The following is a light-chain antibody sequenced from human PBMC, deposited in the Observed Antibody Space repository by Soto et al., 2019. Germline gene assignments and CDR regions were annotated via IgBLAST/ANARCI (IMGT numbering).Light chain of an antibody. CDR1: SSKIGAGYD. CDR2: GNS. CDR3: QSYDRSLNGSYV. J-gene: IGLJ1*01. Sequence: QSVLTQPLSVSGAPRQRVPISCTGSSSKIGAGYDVHWYQQLPGTAPKLLIYGNSNRPSGVPDRFSGSKSGTSASLAITGLQAEDEADYYCQSYDRSLNGSYVFGTGTKVTVL. V-gene: IGLV1-40*01.